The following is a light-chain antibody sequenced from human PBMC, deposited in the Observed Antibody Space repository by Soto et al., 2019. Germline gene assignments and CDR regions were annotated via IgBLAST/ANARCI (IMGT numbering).Light chain of an antibody. CDR2: GAS. CDR1: QSISSN. J-gene: IGKJ4*01. CDR3: KQFNNWPLT. V-gene: IGKV3-15*01. Sequence: EIVMTQSPATLSVSPGERATLSCRASQSISSNLAWYQQKPGQAPRLLIYGASTRATGFPARFSGSGSGTDFTLTISSLQSEDFAVYYCKQFNNWPLTFGGGTKVDIK.